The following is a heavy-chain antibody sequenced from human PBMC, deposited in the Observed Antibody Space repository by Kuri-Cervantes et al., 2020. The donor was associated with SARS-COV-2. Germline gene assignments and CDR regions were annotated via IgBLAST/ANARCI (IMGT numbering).Heavy chain of an antibody. CDR3: ARFIAVAGTGGDY. V-gene: IGHV3-21*01. Sequence: GESLKISCAASGFTFSSYSMNWVRQAPGKGLEWVSSISSSSSYIYYADSVKGRFTISRDNAKNSLYLQMNSLRAEDTAVYYCARFIAVAGTGGDYWGQGTLVTVSS. J-gene: IGHJ4*02. D-gene: IGHD6-19*01. CDR1: GFTFSSYS. CDR2: ISSSSSYI.